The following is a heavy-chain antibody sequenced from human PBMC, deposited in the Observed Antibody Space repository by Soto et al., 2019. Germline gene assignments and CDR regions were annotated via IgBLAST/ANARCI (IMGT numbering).Heavy chain of an antibody. CDR3: ARKSSGWPLFDY. Sequence: ASVKVSCKASGYTFTSYGISWVRQAPGQGLEWMGWISAYNGNTNYAQKLQGRVTMTTDTSTSTAYTELRSLRSDDTAVYYCARKSSGWPLFDYWGQGTLVTVSS. V-gene: IGHV1-18*01. D-gene: IGHD6-19*01. J-gene: IGHJ4*02. CDR1: GYTFTSYG. CDR2: ISAYNGNT.